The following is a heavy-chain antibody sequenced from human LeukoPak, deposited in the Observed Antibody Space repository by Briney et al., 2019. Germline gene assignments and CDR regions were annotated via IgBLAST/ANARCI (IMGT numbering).Heavy chain of an antibody. D-gene: IGHD3-22*01. CDR2: ISGSGGST. V-gene: IGHV3-23*01. Sequence: GGSLRLSCAASGFTFSSYAMSWVRQAPGKGLEWVSAISGSGGSTYYADSVKGRFTISRDNAKNSLYLQMNSLRAEDTAVYYCARETYYYDSSGYYPGFDYWGQGTLVTVSS. CDR3: ARETYYYDSSGYYPGFDY. CDR1: GFTFSSYA. J-gene: IGHJ4*02.